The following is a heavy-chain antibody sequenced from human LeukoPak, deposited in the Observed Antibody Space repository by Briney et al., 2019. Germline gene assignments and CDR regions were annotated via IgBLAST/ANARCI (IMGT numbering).Heavy chain of an antibody. CDR1: GFTFNYAW. CDR3: TTDEDWNYARKDV. J-gene: IGHJ6*02. D-gene: IGHD1-7*01. V-gene: IGHV3-15*04. Sequence: GGSLRLSRAASGFTFNYAWMSWVRQVPGKGLEWVGQTVSEIDGGTTDYATPVKGRFTISRDDSKSTLYLQMNSLKIEDTAVYYCTTDEDWNYARKDVWGQGATVIVSS. CDR2: TVSEIDGGTT.